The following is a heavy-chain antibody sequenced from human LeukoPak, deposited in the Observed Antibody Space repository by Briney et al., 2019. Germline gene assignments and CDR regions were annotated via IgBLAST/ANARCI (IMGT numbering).Heavy chain of an antibody. CDR3: ARVSGIVVVMAY. CDR2: IIPIFGTA. D-gene: IGHD3-22*01. Sequence: GASVNVSCKASGGTFSSYAINWVRQAPGQGLEWMGGIIPIFGTANYAQKFQGRVTITADESTSTAYMELSSLRSEDTAVYYCARVSGIVVVMAYWGQGTLVTVSS. J-gene: IGHJ4*02. V-gene: IGHV1-69*01. CDR1: GGTFSSYA.